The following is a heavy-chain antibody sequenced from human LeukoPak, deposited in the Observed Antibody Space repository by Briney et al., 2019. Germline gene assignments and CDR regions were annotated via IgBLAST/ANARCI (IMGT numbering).Heavy chain of an antibody. CDR1: GFTVSNNY. Sequence: PGGSLRLSCAASGFTVSNNYMSWVRQAPGKGLEWVSTIYGGGSTYYADSVKGRFTISRDNSKNTLYLQMNSLRAEDTAVYYCARDRDNYFDSSDYYDYWGQGTLVTVSS. CDR2: IYGGGST. CDR3: ARDRDNYFDSSDYYDY. D-gene: IGHD3-22*01. V-gene: IGHV3-53*01. J-gene: IGHJ4*02.